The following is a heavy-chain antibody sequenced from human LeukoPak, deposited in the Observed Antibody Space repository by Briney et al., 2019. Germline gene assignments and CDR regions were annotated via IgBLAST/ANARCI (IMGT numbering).Heavy chain of an antibody. CDR1: GHSYANYW. D-gene: IGHD3-16*01. J-gene: IGHJ6*02. CDR2: IQPGDSQT. CDR3: ARHGVYYYYGMDV. V-gene: IGHV5-51*01. Sequence: GESLKISCKASGHSYANYWIDWVRQKPGKGLEWMGLIQPGDSQTRYSPSFQGQVTISADKSISTAYLQWSSLKASDTAMYYCARHGVYYYYGMDVWGQGTTVTVSS.